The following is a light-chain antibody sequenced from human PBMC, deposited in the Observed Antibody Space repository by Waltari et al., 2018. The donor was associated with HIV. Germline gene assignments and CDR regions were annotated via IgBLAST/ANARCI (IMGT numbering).Light chain of an antibody. CDR1: QSLLYSDGNTY. Sequence: DVVMTQSPLSLPVTLGQPASISCSSSQSLLYSDGNTYLSWFQQRPGQSPRRLMYKVSNRDSGVPDRFSGSGSGTDFTLKISRVEAEDVGVYYCMQGTHWPRYTFGQGTKLEIK. CDR2: KVS. V-gene: IGKV2-30*01. J-gene: IGKJ2*01. CDR3: MQGTHWPRYT.